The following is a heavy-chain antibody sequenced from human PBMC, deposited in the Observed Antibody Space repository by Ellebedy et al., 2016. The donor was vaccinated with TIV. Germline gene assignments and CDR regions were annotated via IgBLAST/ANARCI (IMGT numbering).Heavy chain of an antibody. J-gene: IGHJ6*02. CDR3: ARDDDLGDNGLDV. CDR2: ILDDGSDQ. CDR1: GFTFKSHG. Sequence: GESLKISCVASGFTFKSHGMHWVRQAPGKGLEWVAVILDDGSDQSYAASVKGRFTISRDNSKNTLYLQMNSLGADDTAVYYCARDDDLGDNGLDVWGQGTTVTVSS. V-gene: IGHV3-33*01. D-gene: IGHD3-16*01.